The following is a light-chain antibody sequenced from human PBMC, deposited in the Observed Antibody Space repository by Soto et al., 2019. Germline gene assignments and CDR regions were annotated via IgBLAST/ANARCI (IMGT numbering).Light chain of an antibody. Sequence: QSVLTQPPSVSAAPGQTVTISCSGSSSNIGSNYVSWYQQLPGTAPKVLIYDNNKRASGTPDRFSGSKSGTSATLVITGLQTGDEADYYCGTWDSSLTAGGVFGGGTKLTVL. CDR1: SSNIGSNY. CDR2: DNN. V-gene: IGLV1-51*01. CDR3: GTWDSSLTAGGV. J-gene: IGLJ2*01.